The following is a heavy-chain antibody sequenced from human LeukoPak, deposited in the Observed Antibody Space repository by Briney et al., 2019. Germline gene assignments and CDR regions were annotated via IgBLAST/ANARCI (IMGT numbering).Heavy chain of an antibody. Sequence: ASVKVSCKASGYTFTNYGISWVRQAPGQGLEWMGWISPYNDYKNYAQKLQGRVTMTTDTSTSTGYMELRSLRSDDTAVYYCARWYCSSTSCYAGAFDMWGQGTMVTVSS. CDR2: ISPYNDYK. CDR1: GYTFTNYG. D-gene: IGHD2-2*01. J-gene: IGHJ3*02. CDR3: ARWYCSSTSCYAGAFDM. V-gene: IGHV1-18*04.